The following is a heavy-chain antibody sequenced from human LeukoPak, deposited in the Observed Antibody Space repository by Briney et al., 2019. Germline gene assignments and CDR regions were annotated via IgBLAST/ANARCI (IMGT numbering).Heavy chain of an antibody. V-gene: IGHV3-21*01. J-gene: IGHJ4*02. CDR2: ISSSSSYI. CDR1: GFTFISYS. D-gene: IGHD5-18*01. Sequence: GGSLRLSFAASGFTFISYSLNWVRQAPGKGLEWVSSISSSSSYIYYADSVKGRFTISRDNAKNSLYLQMNSLRAEDTAVYYCASRYSYGLDYWGQGTLVTVSS. CDR3: ASRYSYGLDY.